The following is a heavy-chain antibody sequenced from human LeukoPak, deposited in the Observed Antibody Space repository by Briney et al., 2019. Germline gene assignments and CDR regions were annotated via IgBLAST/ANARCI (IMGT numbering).Heavy chain of an antibody. D-gene: IGHD1-26*01. Sequence: GGSLRLSCAASGFTFSSYAMHWVRRAPGKGLEWVAVISYDGSNKYYADSVKGRFTISRDNSKNTLYLQMNSLRAEDTAVYYCARDLRWEPGPIDYWGQGTLVTVSS. CDR1: GFTFSSYA. CDR3: ARDLRWEPGPIDY. CDR2: ISYDGSNK. V-gene: IGHV3-30-3*01. J-gene: IGHJ4*02.